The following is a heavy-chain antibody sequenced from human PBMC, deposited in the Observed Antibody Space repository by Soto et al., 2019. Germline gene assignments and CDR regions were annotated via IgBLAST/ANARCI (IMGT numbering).Heavy chain of an antibody. Sequence: SETLSLTCAVYGGSFSGYYWSWIRQPPGKGLEWIGEINHSGSTNYNPSLKSRVTISVDTSKNQFCLKLSSVTAADTAVYYRARGPPRPGIAVAGTAPFDYWGQGTLVTVSS. J-gene: IGHJ4*02. CDR3: ARGPPRPGIAVAGTAPFDY. V-gene: IGHV4-34*01. D-gene: IGHD6-19*01. CDR1: GGSFSGYY. CDR2: INHSGST.